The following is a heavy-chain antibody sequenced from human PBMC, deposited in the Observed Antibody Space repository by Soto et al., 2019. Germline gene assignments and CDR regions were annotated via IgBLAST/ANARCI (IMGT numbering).Heavy chain of an antibody. CDR2: ISYDGVNK. J-gene: IGHJ4*02. Sequence: AGGSLRLSCASSGIPSSRYGVHLVRQAPGKGLEWLAVISYDGVNKYYADSVKGRSTISRDNSKNTVYLQILNMRPEDTAVYYCAKDHLHDYGDYVGHFDYWGQGTLVTVSS. D-gene: IGHD4-17*01. V-gene: IGHV3-30*18. CDR1: GIPSSRYG. CDR3: AKDHLHDYGDYVGHFDY.